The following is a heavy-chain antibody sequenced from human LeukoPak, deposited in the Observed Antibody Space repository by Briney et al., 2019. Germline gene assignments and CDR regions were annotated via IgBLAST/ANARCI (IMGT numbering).Heavy chain of an antibody. CDR1: GFTFSGYP. CDR3: ARVGIQLWAQYYFDY. V-gene: IGHV3-30-3*01. Sequence: PGGSLRLSCAASGFTFSGYPIHWVRQAPGKGLEWVAVISYDGSNKYYADSVKGRFTISRDNSKNTLYLQMNSLRAEDTAVYYCARVGIQLWAQYYFDYWGQGTLVTVSS. J-gene: IGHJ4*02. CDR2: ISYDGSNK. D-gene: IGHD5-18*01.